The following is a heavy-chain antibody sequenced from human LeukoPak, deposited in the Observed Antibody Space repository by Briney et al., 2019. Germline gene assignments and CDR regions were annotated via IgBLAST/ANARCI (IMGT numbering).Heavy chain of an antibody. CDR1: GFLFSSYA. Sequence: PGGSLRLSCPATGFLFSSYAMHWVRQAPGKGLEYVSAISDSGGSTYYADSVKGRFTISRDNSKNTLYLQMSSLRAEDTAVYFCVRGYSFGPYGMDVWGQGTTVTVSS. D-gene: IGHD2-15*01. CDR3: VRGYSFGPYGMDV. J-gene: IGHJ6*02. V-gene: IGHV3-64D*09. CDR2: ISDSGGST.